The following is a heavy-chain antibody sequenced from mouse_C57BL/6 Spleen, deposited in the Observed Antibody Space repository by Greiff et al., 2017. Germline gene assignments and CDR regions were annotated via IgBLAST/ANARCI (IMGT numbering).Heavy chain of an antibody. CDR2: IDPSDSYT. D-gene: IGHD2-4*01. CDR3: ARGGDYDY. CDR1: GYTFTSYW. J-gene: IGHJ2*01. V-gene: IGHV1-69*01. Sequence: VQLQQPGAELVMPGASVKLSCKASGYTFTSYWMHWVKQRPGQGLEWIGEIDPSDSYTTYNQKFKGKSTLTVDKSSSPAYMQLSSLTSEDSAVYYCARGGDYDYWGQGTTRTVSS.